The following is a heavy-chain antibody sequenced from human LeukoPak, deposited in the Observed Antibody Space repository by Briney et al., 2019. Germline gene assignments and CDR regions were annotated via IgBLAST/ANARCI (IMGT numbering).Heavy chain of an antibody. Sequence: MTSETLSLTCTVSGGSTSSYFWHWIRQPPGKGLEWMGYIYDSGTTAYNPSLKRRVTMSVDTSKNQFSLNLSSVTAADTAVYYCASYYGSGSSQGGYWYFDLWGRGTLVTVSS. CDR1: GGSTSSYF. V-gene: IGHV4-59*12. D-gene: IGHD3-10*01. J-gene: IGHJ2*01. CDR2: IYDSGTT. CDR3: ASYYGSGSSQGGYWYFDL.